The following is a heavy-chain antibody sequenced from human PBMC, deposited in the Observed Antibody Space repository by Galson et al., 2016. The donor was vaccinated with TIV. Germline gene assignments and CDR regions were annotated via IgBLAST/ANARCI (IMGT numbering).Heavy chain of an antibody. CDR1: GYTFTGYY. D-gene: IGHD3-10*01. Sequence: SVKVSCKASGYTFTGYYMHWVRQAPGQGLEWMGWINPDSGDTNSAQEFQGRVTMTRDTSITTAYMDVSSLRPDDTAVYFCVRALNYGMDVWGQGTTVTVSS. CDR3: VRALNYGMDV. CDR2: INPDSGDT. J-gene: IGHJ6*02. V-gene: IGHV1-2*02.